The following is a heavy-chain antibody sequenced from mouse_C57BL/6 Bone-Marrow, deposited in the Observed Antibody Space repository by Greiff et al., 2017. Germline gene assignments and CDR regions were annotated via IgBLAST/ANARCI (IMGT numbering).Heavy chain of an antibody. Sequence: LQESGAELVKPGASVKMSCKASGYTFTTYPIEWMKQNHGKSLEWIGNFHPYNDDTKYNEKFKGKATLTVEKSSSTVYLELSRLTSDDSSVYYCARGGNYGGYYCDYWGQGTTLTVSS. J-gene: IGHJ2*01. CDR2: FHPYNDDT. D-gene: IGHD2-1*01. CDR3: ARGGNYGGYYCDY. V-gene: IGHV1-47*01. CDR1: GYTFTTYP.